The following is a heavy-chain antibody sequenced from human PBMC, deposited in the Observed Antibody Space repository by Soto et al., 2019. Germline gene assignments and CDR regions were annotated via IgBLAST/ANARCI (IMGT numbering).Heavy chain of an antibody. CDR1: GGSISSYY. V-gene: IGHV4-59*01. J-gene: IGHJ4*02. D-gene: IGHD1-26*01. CDR2: IYYSGST. Sequence: QVPLQESGPGLAKPSETLSLTCTVSGGSISSYYWSWIRQPPGKGLEWIGYIYYSGSTNYNPSLKSRVTISVDTSKNQFSLKLSSVTAADTAVYYCARRYGGNFDYWGQGTLVTVSS. CDR3: ARRYGGNFDY.